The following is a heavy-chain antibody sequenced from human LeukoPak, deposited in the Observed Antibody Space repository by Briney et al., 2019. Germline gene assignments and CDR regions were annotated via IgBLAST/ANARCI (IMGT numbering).Heavy chain of an antibody. CDR3: VREERGYCSGGSCTGPFDS. CDR1: GDTFTSYN. J-gene: IGHJ4*02. CDR2: MNPNSGNT. V-gene: IGHV1-8*01. Sequence: ASVKVSCKASGDTFTSYNMNWLRQATGQGLEWMGWMNPNSGNTGYAQKFQGRVTMSTNSSISTAYMELSSLGSEDTAVYYCVREERGYCSGGSCTGPFDSWGQGTLVIVSS. D-gene: IGHD2-15*01.